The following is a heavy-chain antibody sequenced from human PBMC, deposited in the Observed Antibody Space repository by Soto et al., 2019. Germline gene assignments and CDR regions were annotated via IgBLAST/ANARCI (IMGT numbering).Heavy chain of an antibody. CDR2: INPGNGNT. D-gene: IGHD3-22*01. Sequence: ASVKVSCKVSGYTFTSYGINWVRQAPGRGLEWMGWINPGNGNTKYSQQFQGRVIIDGDTSASTAYMELSSLRSEDTAVYYCARGGYFDSSNYLAYWGLGTLVTVSS. V-gene: IGHV1-3*01. CDR1: GYTFTSYG. J-gene: IGHJ4*02. CDR3: ARGGYFDSSNYLAY.